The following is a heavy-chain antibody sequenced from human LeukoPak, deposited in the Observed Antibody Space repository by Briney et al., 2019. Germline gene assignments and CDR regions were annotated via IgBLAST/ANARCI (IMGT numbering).Heavy chain of an antibody. D-gene: IGHD1-1*01. J-gene: IGHJ4*02. Sequence: SETLSLTSPASGGSISSYYWSWIRQPPGKGLEWIGYIYYSGSTNYNPSLKSRVTISVDTSKNQLSLKLRSVAAADTAVCYCARLASSVEMAGTDYWGQGTLVTVSS. CDR1: GGSISSYY. CDR2: IYYSGST. V-gene: IGHV4-59*08. CDR3: ARLASSVEMAGTDY.